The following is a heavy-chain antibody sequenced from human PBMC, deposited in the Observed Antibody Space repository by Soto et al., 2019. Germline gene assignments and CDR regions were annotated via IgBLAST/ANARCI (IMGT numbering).Heavy chain of an antibody. V-gene: IGHV6-1*01. D-gene: IGHD4-17*01. J-gene: IGHJ6*02. CDR2: TYYRSKWYN. CDR1: GDSASSNSAA. Sequence: SETLSLTCAISGDSASSNSAAWNWIRQSPSRGLEWLGRTYYRSKWYNDYAVSVKSRITINPDTSKNQFSLQLNSVTPEDTAVYYCARTRTTLGAAVYYYYGMDVWGQGTTVTAP. CDR3: ARTRTTLGAAVYYYYGMDV.